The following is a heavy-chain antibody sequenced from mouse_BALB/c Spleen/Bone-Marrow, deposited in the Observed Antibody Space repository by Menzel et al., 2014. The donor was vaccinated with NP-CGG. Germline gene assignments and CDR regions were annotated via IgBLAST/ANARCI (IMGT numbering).Heavy chain of an antibody. D-gene: IGHD2-3*01. CDR2: IFPGDGDT. Sequence: QVQLQQSGPELVKPGASVKISCKASGYAFSSSRMNWVKQRPGQGLEWIGRIFPGDGDTYYNGKFKGKATLTADKSSSTAYMQLSSLTSVDSAVYFCARSDGYRAMDYWGRGTSVTVSS. V-gene: IGHV1-82*01. CDR1: GYAFSSSR. CDR3: ARSDGYRAMDY. J-gene: IGHJ4*01.